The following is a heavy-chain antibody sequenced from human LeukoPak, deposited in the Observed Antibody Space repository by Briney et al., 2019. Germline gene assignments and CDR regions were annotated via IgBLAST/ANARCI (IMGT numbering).Heavy chain of an antibody. Sequence: ASVKVSCKASGGTFSSYAISWVRQAPGQGLEWMGRIIPIPDIANYPQKFQGRVTITADILTSTTYMELSSLRSDDTAVYYCARDRCSGGTCLGGHWGQGTLVTVSS. CDR2: IIPIPDIA. D-gene: IGHD2-15*01. J-gene: IGHJ4*02. CDR3: ARDRCSGGTCLGGH. CDR1: GGTFSSYA. V-gene: IGHV1-69*04.